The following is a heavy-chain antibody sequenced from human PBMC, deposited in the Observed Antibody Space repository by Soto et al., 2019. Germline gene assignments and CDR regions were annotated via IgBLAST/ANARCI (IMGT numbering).Heavy chain of an antibody. CDR2: INAGNGNT. CDR3: ARGGDLGYNYYYGMDV. V-gene: IGHV1-3*01. CDR1: GYTFSRYG. D-gene: IGHD6-25*01. Sequence: QVQLVQSGAEVKKPGASVKVSCKASGYTFSRYGKHWVRQAPGQRLEWMGWINAGNGNTKYSQKFQGRVTITRDTSENTAYMELSRLRSEDTAVYYCARGGDLGYNYYYGMDVWGQGTTVTVSS. J-gene: IGHJ6*02.